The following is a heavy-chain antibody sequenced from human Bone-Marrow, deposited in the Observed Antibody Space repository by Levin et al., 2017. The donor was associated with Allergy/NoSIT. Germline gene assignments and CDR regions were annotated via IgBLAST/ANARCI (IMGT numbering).Heavy chain of an antibody. CDR3: ARAQGAAVRITMIVVVITSDRGFDY. V-gene: IGHV1-2*06. CDR1: GYTFTGYY. Sequence: ASVKVSCKASGYTFTGYYMHWVRQAPGQGLEWMGRINPNSGGTNYAQKFQGRVTMTRDTSISTAYMELSRLRSDDTAVYYCARAQGAAVRITMIVVVITSDRGFDYWGQGTLVTVSS. D-gene: IGHD3-22*01. CDR2: INPNSGGT. J-gene: IGHJ4*02.